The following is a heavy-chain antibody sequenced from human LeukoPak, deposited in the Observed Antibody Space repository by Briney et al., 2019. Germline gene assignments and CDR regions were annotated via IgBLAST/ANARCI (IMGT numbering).Heavy chain of an antibody. V-gene: IGHV4-59*01. Sequence: SETLSLTCTVSGGSISPFYWSWIRQPPGKGLEWIGYISYSGYTNYNPSLKSRVTISVDTSKNQFPLKLSSVTAADTAVYYCARVLVGATVDIWGQGTMVTVSS. CDR2: ISYSGYT. CDR1: GGSISPFY. CDR3: ARVLVGATVDI. D-gene: IGHD1-26*01. J-gene: IGHJ3*02.